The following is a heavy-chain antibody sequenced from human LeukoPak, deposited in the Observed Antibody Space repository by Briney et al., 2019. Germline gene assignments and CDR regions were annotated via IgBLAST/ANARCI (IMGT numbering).Heavy chain of an antibody. CDR3: ARLTTVTTLDY. J-gene: IGHJ4*02. V-gene: IGHV4-31*03. D-gene: IGHD4-17*01. CDR1: GGSISSGGYY. CDR2: IYYSGST. Sequence: SETLSLTCTVSGGSISSGGYYWSWIRQHPGKGLEWIGYIYYSGSTYYNPSLKSRVTISVDTSKNQFSLRLSSVTAADTAVYYCARLTTVTTLDYWGQGTLVTVSS.